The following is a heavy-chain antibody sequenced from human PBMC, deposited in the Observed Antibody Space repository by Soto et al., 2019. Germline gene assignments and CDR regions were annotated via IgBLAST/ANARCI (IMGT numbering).Heavy chain of an antibody. D-gene: IGHD6-13*01. Sequence: QVQLQESGPGLVKPSETLSLTCTVSGGSVSSGSYYWSWIRQPPGQGLEWIGYIYYSGSTNYNPSLKSRVTISVDTSKNQFSLKLSSVTAADTAVYYCARVTTVQQQLDYWGQGTLVTVSS. CDR1: GGSVSSGSYY. V-gene: IGHV4-61*01. CDR3: ARVTTVQQQLDY. J-gene: IGHJ4*02. CDR2: IYYSGST.